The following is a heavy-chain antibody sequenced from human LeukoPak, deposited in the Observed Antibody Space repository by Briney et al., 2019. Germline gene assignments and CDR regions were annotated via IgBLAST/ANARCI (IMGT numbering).Heavy chain of an antibody. CDR3: ARDRQYGVDY. D-gene: IGHD4/OR15-4a*01. CDR1: GFTFNSYA. CDR2: ISYDGRNE. Sequence: GGSLRLSCAASGFTFNSYAMHWVRQAPGKGLEWVTVISYDGRNEYYADSVKGRFTISRDNFKNTLYLQMNSLRAEDTAVYFCARDRQYGVDYWGQGTLVTVSS. J-gene: IGHJ4*02. V-gene: IGHV3-30*04.